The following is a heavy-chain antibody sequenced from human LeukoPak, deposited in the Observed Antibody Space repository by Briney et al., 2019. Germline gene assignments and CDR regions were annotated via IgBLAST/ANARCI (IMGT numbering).Heavy chain of an antibody. CDR2: INHSGST. D-gene: IGHD2-21*02. V-gene: IGHV4-34*01. CDR1: GGSFSGYY. CDR3: ARGGVTPYFDY. J-gene: IGHJ4*02. Sequence: SETLSLTCAVYGGSFSGYYWSWIRQPPGKGLEWIGEINHSGSTNYNPSLKSRVTISVDTPKNQFSLKLSSVTAADTAVYYCARGGVTPYFDYWGQGTLVTVSS.